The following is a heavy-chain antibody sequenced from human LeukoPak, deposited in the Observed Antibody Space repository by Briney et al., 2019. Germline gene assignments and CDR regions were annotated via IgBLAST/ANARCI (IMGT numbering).Heavy chain of an antibody. CDR3: ARVVPGTGFFY. CDR1: GFTFSSYT. Sequence: GGSLRLSCAASGFTFSSYTMNWVRQAPGMGLEWVSSISSSSSHTYYADSVKGRFTISRDNAKNSLYLQMDSLRAEDTAVYYCARVVPGTGFFYWGQGTLVTVSS. V-gene: IGHV3-21*01. D-gene: IGHD2-8*02. CDR2: ISSSSSHT. J-gene: IGHJ4*02.